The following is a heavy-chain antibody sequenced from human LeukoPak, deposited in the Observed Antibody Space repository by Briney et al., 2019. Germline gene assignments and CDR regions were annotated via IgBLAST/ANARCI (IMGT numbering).Heavy chain of an antibody. V-gene: IGHV3-48*02. J-gene: IGHJ4*02. Sequence: GGSLRLSCAASGFTFSSYSMNWVRQAPGKGLEWVSYISRGSSTIYYADSVKGRFTISRDNTKNSMYLQMNSLRDEDTAVYYCARVGGYDRGYFDYWGQGTLVTVSS. D-gene: IGHD5-12*01. CDR3: ARVGGYDRGYFDY. CDR1: GFTFSSYS. CDR2: ISRGSSTI.